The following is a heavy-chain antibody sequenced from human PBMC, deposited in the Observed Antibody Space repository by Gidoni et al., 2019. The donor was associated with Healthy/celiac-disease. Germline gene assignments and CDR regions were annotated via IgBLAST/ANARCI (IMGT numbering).Heavy chain of an antibody. Sequence: QVQLQESGPVLVKPSETLSLTCAVSGYYISSGYYWGWLRQPPGKGLEWSGSIYHSGSTYYNPSLKSRVTISVDTSKNKFSLKLSSVTAADTAVYYCARDPMSRGGFDYWGQGTLVTVSS. CDR2: IYHSGST. J-gene: IGHJ4*02. V-gene: IGHV4-38-2*02. CDR1: GYYISSGYY. CDR3: ARDPMSRGGFDY. D-gene: IGHD3-10*01.